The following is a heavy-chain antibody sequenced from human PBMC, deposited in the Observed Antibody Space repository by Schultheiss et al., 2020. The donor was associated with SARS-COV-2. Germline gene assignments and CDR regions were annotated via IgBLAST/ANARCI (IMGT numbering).Heavy chain of an antibody. J-gene: IGHJ4*02. D-gene: IGHD6-13*01. CDR1: GGSISSYY. CDR3: ARDGPGYSSSWYGDYFDY. Sequence: SETLSLTCTVSGGSISSYYWSWIRQPAGKGLEWIGYIYYSGSTNYNPSLKSRVTISVDTSKNQFSLKLSSVTAADTAVYYCARDGPGYSSSWYGDYFDYWGQGTLVTVSS. CDR2: IYYSGST. V-gene: IGHV4-59*12.